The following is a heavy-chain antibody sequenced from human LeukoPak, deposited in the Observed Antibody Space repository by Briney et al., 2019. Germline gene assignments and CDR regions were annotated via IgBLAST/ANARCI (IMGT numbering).Heavy chain of an antibody. CDR1: GFPFDDYG. J-gene: IGHJ6*03. D-gene: IGHD3-22*01. V-gene: IGHV3-7*01. CDR2: IKRDGSEK. CDR3: ARLGDSSGYYRYNYYYYYYIDV. Sequence: PGGSLRLSCAASGFPFDDYGMNWVRQVPGKGLEWVANIKRDGSEKYYVDSVKGRFTISRDNAKNSLSLQMNSLRAEDTAVYYCARLGDSSGYYRYNYYYYYYIDVWGKGTTVTVSS.